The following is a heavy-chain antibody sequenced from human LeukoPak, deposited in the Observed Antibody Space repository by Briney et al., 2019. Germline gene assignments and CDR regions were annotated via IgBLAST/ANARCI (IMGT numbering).Heavy chain of an antibody. CDR3: ARLRNYYDSSPYFDY. Sequence: GGSLRLSCATSEFTFGIYGMHWVRQAPGKELEWVSFIRFDGSNKYYADSVKGRFTISRDNSKNTLFLQMNSLREEDTALYYCARLRNYYDSSPYFDYWGQGTLVTVSS. D-gene: IGHD3-22*01. V-gene: IGHV3-30*02. CDR2: IRFDGSNK. J-gene: IGHJ4*02. CDR1: EFTFGIYG.